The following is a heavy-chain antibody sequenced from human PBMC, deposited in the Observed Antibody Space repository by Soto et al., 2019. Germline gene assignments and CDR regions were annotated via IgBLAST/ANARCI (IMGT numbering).Heavy chain of an antibody. CDR3: AREKGYISGPKNFDY. V-gene: IGHV4-30-4*01. CDR2: IYDSGSS. D-gene: IGHD5-12*01. Sequence: TLSLTCTVSGASISSGDYFWSWVRQSPGKGLEWIGYIYDSGSSYYNPSLKSRVTMSVDTSKNQFSLKLRSVTAADTAVYYCAREKGYISGPKNFDYWGQGTLVTVSS. J-gene: IGHJ4*02. CDR1: GASISSGDYF.